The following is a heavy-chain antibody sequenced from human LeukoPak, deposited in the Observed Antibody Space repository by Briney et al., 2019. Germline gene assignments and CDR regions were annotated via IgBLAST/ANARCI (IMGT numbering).Heavy chain of an antibody. CDR3: ARQGARFLEWLPDEAAFDI. Sequence: PSETLSLTCTVSGYSISSGYYWGWIRQPPGKGLEWIGSIYHSGSTYYNPSLKSRVTISVDTSKNQFSLKLSSVTAADTAVYYCARQGARFLEWLPDEAAFDIWGQGTMVTVSS. CDR1: GYSISSGYY. D-gene: IGHD3-3*01. V-gene: IGHV4-38-2*02. J-gene: IGHJ3*02. CDR2: IYHSGST.